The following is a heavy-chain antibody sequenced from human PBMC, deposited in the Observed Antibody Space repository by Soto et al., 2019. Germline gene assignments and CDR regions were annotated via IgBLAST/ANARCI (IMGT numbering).Heavy chain of an antibody. J-gene: IGHJ4*02. CDR2: ISYDGSNK. D-gene: IGHD6-6*01. CDR3: AKGKGWVAARPLDY. CDR1: GFTFSSYG. V-gene: IGHV3-30*18. Sequence: GGSLRLSCAASGFTFSSYGMHWVRQAPGKGLEWVAVISYDGSNKYYADSVKGRFTISRDNSKNTLYLQMNSLRAEDTAVYYCAKGKGWVAARPLDYWGQGTLVTVSS.